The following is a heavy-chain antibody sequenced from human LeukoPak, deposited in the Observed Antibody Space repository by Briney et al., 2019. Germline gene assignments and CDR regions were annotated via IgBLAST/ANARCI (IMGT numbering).Heavy chain of an antibody. CDR3: ARADSSGVWFGESDY. D-gene: IGHD3-10*01. Sequence: GASVKVSCKASGYTFTSYGISWVRQAPGQGLEWMGWISAYNGNTNYAQKLQGRVTMTTDTSTSTAYMELRSLRSDDTAVYYCARADSSGVWFGESDYWGQGTLVTVSS. V-gene: IGHV1-18*01. CDR1: GYTFTSYG. J-gene: IGHJ4*02. CDR2: ISAYNGNT.